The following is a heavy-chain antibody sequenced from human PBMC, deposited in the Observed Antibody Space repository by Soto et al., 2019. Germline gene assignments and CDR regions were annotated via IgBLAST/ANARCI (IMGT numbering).Heavy chain of an antibody. V-gene: IGHV4-30-4*08. J-gene: IGHJ6*02. Sequence: QMQLQQSGPGLVKTSQTMSLTCTVSGGSISYDYYHWTWLRQSPGKRLEWIGYIHYSGSIIYNPSVKSRVTISVDTSKNQFSLQLSSVTAADTAVYFCAREDDGGDRDYYGLDVWGQGTTVTVSS. CDR2: IHYSGSI. D-gene: IGHD2-21*02. CDR1: GGSISYDYYH. CDR3: AREDDGGDRDYYGLDV.